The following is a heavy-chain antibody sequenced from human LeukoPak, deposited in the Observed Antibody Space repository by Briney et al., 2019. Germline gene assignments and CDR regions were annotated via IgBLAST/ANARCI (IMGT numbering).Heavy chain of an antibody. J-gene: IGHJ4*02. Sequence: GGSLRLSCAASGFTFSSYEMHWVRQAPGKGLEWISYIASSGSPIYYADSVKGRFTISRDNAKNSLYLQMNSLRAEDTAVFYCARGRRDTAMINYFDYWGQGTLVIVSS. V-gene: IGHV3-48*03. CDR1: GFTFSSYE. D-gene: IGHD5-18*01. CDR2: IASSGSPI. CDR3: ARGRRDTAMINYFDY.